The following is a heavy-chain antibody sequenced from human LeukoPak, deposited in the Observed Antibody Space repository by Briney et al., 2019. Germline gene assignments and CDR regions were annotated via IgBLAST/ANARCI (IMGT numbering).Heavy chain of an antibody. Sequence: SVKVSCKASGGTFSSYAISWVRQAPGQGLEWMGGIIPIFGTANYAQKFQGRVTITADESTSTAYMELSSLRSEDTAVYHCATYDSSGYYSLGYYFDYWGQGTLVTVSS. V-gene: IGHV1-69*13. D-gene: IGHD3-22*01. CDR3: ATYDSSGYYSLGYYFDY. CDR2: IIPIFGTA. J-gene: IGHJ4*02. CDR1: GGTFSSYA.